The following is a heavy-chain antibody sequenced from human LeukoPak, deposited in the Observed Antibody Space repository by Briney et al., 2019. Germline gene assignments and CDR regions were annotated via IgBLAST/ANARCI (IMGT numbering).Heavy chain of an antibody. V-gene: IGHV3-7*01. CDR2: IKQDGGEK. CDR1: GFTFTDYW. CDR3: ARGWNYAFRFDN. J-gene: IGHJ4*02. Sequence: GESLKISCAASGFTFTDYWMTWVRQAPGKGLEWVAHIKQDGGEKYYVDSVKGRFTVSRDNAKNLVYLQMNNLRAEDTAVYYCARGWNYAFRFDNWGQGTLVTVST. D-gene: IGHD1-7*01.